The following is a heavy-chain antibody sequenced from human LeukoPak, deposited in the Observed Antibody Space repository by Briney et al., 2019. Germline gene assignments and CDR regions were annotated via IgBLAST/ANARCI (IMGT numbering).Heavy chain of an antibody. Sequence: SETLSLTCTVSGGSLSSSSSYWGWIRQPPGKGLEWIGSIYYSGSTYYNPSLKSRVTISVDTSKNQFSLKLSSVTAADTAVYYCARVGTVVIRFAWGQGTLVTVSS. V-gene: IGHV4-39*07. CDR2: IYYSGST. CDR1: GGSLSSSSSY. J-gene: IGHJ5*02. CDR3: ARVGTVVIRFA. D-gene: IGHD4-23*01.